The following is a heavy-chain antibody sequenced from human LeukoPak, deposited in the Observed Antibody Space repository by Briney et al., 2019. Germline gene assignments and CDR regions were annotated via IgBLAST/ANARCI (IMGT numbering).Heavy chain of an antibody. CDR1: GFTFSSYS. CDR2: INWNGGST. V-gene: IGHV3-20*04. Sequence: GGSLRLSCAASGFTFSSYSMSWVRQAPGKGLEWVSGINWNGGSTGYADSVKGRFTISRDNAKNSLSLQMNSLRVEDTALYYCARGGISIFGVVIYMDVWGKGTTVTVSS. J-gene: IGHJ6*03. D-gene: IGHD3-3*01. CDR3: ARGGISIFGVVIYMDV.